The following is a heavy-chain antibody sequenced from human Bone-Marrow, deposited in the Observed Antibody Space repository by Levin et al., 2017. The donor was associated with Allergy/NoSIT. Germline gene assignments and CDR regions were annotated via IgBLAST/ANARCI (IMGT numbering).Heavy chain of an antibody. CDR2: IDNSENT. D-gene: IGHD6-19*01. Sequence: SETLSLICTVSGASISSYYWSWIRQPPGKGLEWIGYIDNSENTNYNPSLKGRVTISVDTSKNQVSLKLSSVTAADTAVYYCARDGYSSGWTLLEYWGQGTLVTVSS. CDR3: ARDGYSSGWTLLEY. CDR1: GASISSYY. V-gene: IGHV4-59*12. J-gene: IGHJ4*02.